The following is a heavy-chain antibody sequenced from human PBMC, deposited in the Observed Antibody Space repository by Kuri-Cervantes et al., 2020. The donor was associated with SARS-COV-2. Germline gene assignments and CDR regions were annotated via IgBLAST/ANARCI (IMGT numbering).Heavy chain of an antibody. CDR3: ARDSLAVAGTLVD. V-gene: IGHV1-69*06. D-gene: IGHD6-19*01. J-gene: IGHJ4*02. CDR2: IIPIFGTA. Sequence: SVKVSCKASGGTFSSYAISWVRQAPGQGLEWMGGIIPIFGTAIYAQKFQGRVTITADKSTSTAYMELSSLRSEDTAVYYCARDSLAVAGTLVDWGQGTLVTVSS. CDR1: GGTFSSYA.